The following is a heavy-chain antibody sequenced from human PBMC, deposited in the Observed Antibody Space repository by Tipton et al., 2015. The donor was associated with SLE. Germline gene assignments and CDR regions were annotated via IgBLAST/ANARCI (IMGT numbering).Heavy chain of an antibody. CDR2: INHSGST. J-gene: IGHJ3*02. Sequence: TLSLTCTVSGGSISSYYWSWIRQPPGKGLEWIGEINHSGSTNYNPSLKSRVTISVDTSKNQFSLKLSSVTAADTAVYYCASGPYWLDAFDIWGQGTMVTVSS. CDR3: ASGPYWLDAFDI. V-gene: IGHV4-34*01. D-gene: IGHD5-12*01. CDR1: GGSISSYY.